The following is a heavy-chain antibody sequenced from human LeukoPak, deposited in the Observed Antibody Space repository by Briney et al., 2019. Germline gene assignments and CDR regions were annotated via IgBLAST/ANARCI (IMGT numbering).Heavy chain of an antibody. D-gene: IGHD2-2*02. CDR2: IKEDGSEK. CDR3: ARVTYPWYFDY. J-gene: IGHJ4*02. Sequence: TGGSLRLSCAASGFTFSSYWMSWVRQAPGKGLERVANIKEDGSEKYYVDSVKGRFTISRDNAENSLYLQVNSLRAEDTAVYYCARVTYPWYFDYWGQGTLVTVSS. CDR1: GFTFSSYW. V-gene: IGHV3-7*04.